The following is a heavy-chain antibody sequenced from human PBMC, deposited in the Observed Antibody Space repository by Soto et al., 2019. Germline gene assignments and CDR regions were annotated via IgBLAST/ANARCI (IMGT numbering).Heavy chain of an antibody. CDR1: GFTFSSYS. Sequence: GGSLRLSCAASGFTFSSYSMNWVRQAPGKGVEWVSYISSSSSTIYYADSVKGRFTISRDNAKNSLYLQMNRLRAEDTAVYYCPRESQYCSSTSCYYGMDVWGQGTTVTVSS. D-gene: IGHD2-2*01. J-gene: IGHJ6*02. V-gene: IGHV3-48*01. CDR2: ISSSSSTI. CDR3: PRESQYCSSTSCYYGMDV.